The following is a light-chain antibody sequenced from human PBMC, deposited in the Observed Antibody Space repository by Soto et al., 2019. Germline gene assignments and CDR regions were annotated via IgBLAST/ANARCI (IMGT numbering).Light chain of an antibody. CDR3: SSYTSGTTPLV. CDR1: SSDVGGYIY. Sequence: QSVLTQPASVSGSPGQSITISCTGTSSDVGGYIYVSWYQQNPGKAPKLMIYEVSNRPSGVSNRFSGSKSGNTASLTISGLQAEDEADYYCSSYTSGTTPLVFGPGTKVTVL. V-gene: IGLV2-14*01. J-gene: IGLJ1*01. CDR2: EVS.